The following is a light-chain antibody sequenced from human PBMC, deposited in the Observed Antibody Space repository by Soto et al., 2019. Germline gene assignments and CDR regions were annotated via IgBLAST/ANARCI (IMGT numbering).Light chain of an antibody. CDR1: QSVSSSY. J-gene: IGKJ2*01. Sequence: EIVLTQSPGILSLSPGERATLSCRASQSVSSSYLAWYQQKPGQAPRLLIYGASNRATGIPDRFSASGSKTHCPLTISRLEPEDFAVYYCQQYGSSPPYTFGQGTKLEIK. CDR3: QQYGSSPPYT. CDR2: GAS. V-gene: IGKV3-20*01.